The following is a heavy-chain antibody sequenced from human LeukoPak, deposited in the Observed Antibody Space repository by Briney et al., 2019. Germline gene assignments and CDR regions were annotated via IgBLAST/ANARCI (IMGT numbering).Heavy chain of an antibody. CDR2: IRGSGGNT. Sequence: GRSLRLSCAASRFTFSSHAMTLGPPTPREGLWWVSSIRGSGGNTYNADSVKGRFTISRDNFQTTLYLQMNSLRAEDTAVYYCATDYYDSSIFWAPHLFACWGQGTLVTVSS. CDR3: ATDYYDSSIFWAPHLFAC. V-gene: IGHV3-23*01. D-gene: IGHD3-22*01. J-gene: IGHJ4*02. CDR1: RFTFSSHA.